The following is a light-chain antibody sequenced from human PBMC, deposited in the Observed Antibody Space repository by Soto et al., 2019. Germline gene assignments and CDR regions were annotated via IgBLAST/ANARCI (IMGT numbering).Light chain of an antibody. CDR2: EVS. CDR3: TSYTTDSTLV. CDR1: SSDVGGYTF. V-gene: IGLV2-14*01. Sequence: QSALTQPASVSGSPGQSITISCTGTSSDVGGYTFVSWYQHHPGKAPKLMIYEVSNRPSGVSNRFSASKSGNTASLTISGLQAEDEADYYCTSYTTDSTLVFGPGTQVTVL. J-gene: IGLJ1*01.